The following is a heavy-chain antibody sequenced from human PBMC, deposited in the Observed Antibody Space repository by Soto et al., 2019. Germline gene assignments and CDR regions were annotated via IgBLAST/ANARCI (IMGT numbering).Heavy chain of an antibody. CDR1: GGSINSGGYY. CDR3: LGYCSGGSCSRYWFDP. CDR2: IYYSGST. D-gene: IGHD2-15*01. J-gene: IGHJ5*02. V-gene: IGHV4-30-4*01. Sequence: PSETLSLTCTVSGGSINSGGYYWSWIRQLPGKGLEWIGYIYYSGSTNYNPSLKSRVTISVDTSKNQFSLKLSSVTAADTAVYYCLGYCSGGSCSRYWFDPWGQGTLVTVSS.